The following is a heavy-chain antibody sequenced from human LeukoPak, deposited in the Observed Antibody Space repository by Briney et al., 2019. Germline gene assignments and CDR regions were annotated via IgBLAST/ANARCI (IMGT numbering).Heavy chain of an antibody. V-gene: IGHV3-21*01. Sequence: KPGGALRLSCAASGFTFSSYSMNWVRQAPGKGLEWVSSISSSSSYIYYADSVKGRFTISRDNAKNSPYLQMNSLRAEDTAVYYCAKGKQQLDYFYYYGLDVWGQGTTVTISS. CDR2: ISSSSSYI. CDR3: AKGKQQLDYFYYYGLDV. J-gene: IGHJ6*02. D-gene: IGHD6-13*01. CDR1: GFTFSSYS.